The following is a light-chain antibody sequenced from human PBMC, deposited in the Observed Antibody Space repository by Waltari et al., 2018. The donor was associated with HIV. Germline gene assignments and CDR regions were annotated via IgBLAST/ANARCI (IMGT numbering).Light chain of an antibody. V-gene: IGLV2-14*03. CDR3: SSYTSSSTYV. CDR1: TSDVGGYRY. Sequence: QSALTQPASVSGSPGQSITISCTGTTSDVGGYRYVSWYQQHPGKAPKLMIYDVSNRPSGVSNRFSGSKSCNTASLTISGLQAEDEADYYCSSYTSSSTYVFGTGTKVTVL. CDR2: DVS. J-gene: IGLJ1*01.